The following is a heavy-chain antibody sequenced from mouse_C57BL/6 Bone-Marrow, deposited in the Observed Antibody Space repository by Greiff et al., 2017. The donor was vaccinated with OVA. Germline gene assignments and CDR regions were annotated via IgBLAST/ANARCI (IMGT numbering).Heavy chain of an antibody. CDR1: GYTFTSYW. J-gene: IGHJ1*03. CDR3: ARRGTTVVATWDWYFDV. CDR2: IDPSDSYT. D-gene: IGHD1-1*01. Sequence: VQLQQPGAELVMPGASVKLSCKASGYTFTSYWMHWVKQRPGQGLEWIGEIDPSDSYTNYNQKFKGKSTLTVDKSSSTAYMQLSSLTSEDSAVDYCARRGTTVVATWDWYFDVWGTGTTVTVSP. V-gene: IGHV1-69*01.